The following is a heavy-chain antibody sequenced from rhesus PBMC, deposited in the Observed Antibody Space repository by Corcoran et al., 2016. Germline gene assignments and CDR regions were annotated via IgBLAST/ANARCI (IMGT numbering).Heavy chain of an antibody. CDR3: AREAVAAGAFDY. D-gene: IGHD6-13*01. Sequence: QVQLQESGPGLVTPLETLSLTCAVSGGSISSNYWSWIRLPPGQGLEWIGYIYGSGSSTNYNPSLKSRVTLSGDTSKNQFSLKLSSVTAADTAVDYCAREAVAAGAFDYWGQGVLVTVSS. V-gene: IGHV4S11*01. CDR1: GGSISSNY. CDR2: IYGSGSST. J-gene: IGHJ4*01.